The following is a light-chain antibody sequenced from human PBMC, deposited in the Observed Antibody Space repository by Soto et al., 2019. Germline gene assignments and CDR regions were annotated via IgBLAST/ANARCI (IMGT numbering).Light chain of an antibody. CDR1: SSDVGSYNR. V-gene: IGLV2-18*02. CDR2: EVT. CDR3: SSYTSTSTYV. Sequence: QSALTQPPSVSGSPGQSVSISCTGTSSDVGSYNRVSWYQQPPGTAPKLIIYEVTKRPSGVPDRFAGSKSGNSASPTISGLQAEDEADYYCSSYTSTSTYVFGTGTKVTVL. J-gene: IGLJ1*01.